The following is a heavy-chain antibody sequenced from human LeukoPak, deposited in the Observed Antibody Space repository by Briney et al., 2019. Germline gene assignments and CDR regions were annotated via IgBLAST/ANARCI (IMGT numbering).Heavy chain of an antibody. CDR1: VFTFSSYS. CDR3: ARGNINSVAMFDY. J-gene: IGHJ4*02. D-gene: IGHD2/OR15-2a*01. Sequence: GGALRLSCAASVFTFSSYSMNWFRQAPGKGLEGVSSISSGSTYMYYADSVKGRFTISRDNAQNSMYLQMNSLRAEDTAVYYCARGNINSVAMFDYWGQGTLVTVSS. V-gene: IGHV3-21*01. CDR2: ISSGSTYM.